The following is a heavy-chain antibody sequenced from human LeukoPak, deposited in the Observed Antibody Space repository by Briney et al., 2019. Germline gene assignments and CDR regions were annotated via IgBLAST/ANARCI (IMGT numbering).Heavy chain of an antibody. Sequence: GGSLRLSCAASGFTFSDYYMSWIRQAPGKGLEWVSYISSSGSTIYYADSVKGRFTISRDDAKNSLYLQMNSLRAEDTAIYYCARPLRESGYFYFDYWGQGTLVTVSS. CDR2: ISSSGSTI. J-gene: IGHJ4*02. V-gene: IGHV3-11*04. CDR1: GFTFSDYY. CDR3: ARPLRESGYFYFDY. D-gene: IGHD3-3*01.